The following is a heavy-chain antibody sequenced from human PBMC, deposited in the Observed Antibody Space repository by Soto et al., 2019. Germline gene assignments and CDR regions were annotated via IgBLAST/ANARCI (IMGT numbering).Heavy chain of an antibody. D-gene: IGHD2-15*01. J-gene: IGHJ4*02. CDR1: GFTFSSYA. CDR2: ISGSGGST. V-gene: IGHV3-23*01. CDR3: AKGTATRSFDY. Sequence: HPGGSLRLSGAASGFTFSSYAMSWVRQAPGKGLEWVSSISGSGGSTYYADSVKGRFTISRDNSKNTLYLQMNSLRAEDTAVYYFAKGTATRSFDYWGQGTPVTVSS.